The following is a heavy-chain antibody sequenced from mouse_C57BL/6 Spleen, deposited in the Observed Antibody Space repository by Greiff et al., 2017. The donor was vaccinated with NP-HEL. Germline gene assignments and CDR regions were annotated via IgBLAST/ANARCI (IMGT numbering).Heavy chain of an antibody. CDR3: ARWDYYGSRRYFDV. J-gene: IGHJ1*03. V-gene: IGHV5-4*01. CDR1: GFTFSSYA. Sequence: VQLKESGGGLVKPGGSLKLSCAASGFTFSSYAMSWVRQTPEKRLEWVATISDGGSYTYYPDNVKGRFTISRDNAKNNLYLQMSHLKSEDTAMYYCARWDYYGSRRYFDVWGTGTTVTVSS. D-gene: IGHD1-1*01. CDR2: ISDGGSYT.